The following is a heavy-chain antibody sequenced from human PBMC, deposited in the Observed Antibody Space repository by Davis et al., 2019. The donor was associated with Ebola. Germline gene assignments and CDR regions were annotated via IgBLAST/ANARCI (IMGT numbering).Heavy chain of an antibody. Sequence: HPQTPSLTCAISVDSLSGTSAAWNCIRQTPSRGLEWLGRTYYYRSKWNNDYAASVKSRISVNSDTSKNQFSLQVNSVTPDDTAVYYCTRGWLRGGMDVWGKGTMVTVSS. V-gene: IGHV6-1*01. D-gene: IGHD5-12*01. J-gene: IGHJ6*04. CDR2: TYYYRSKWNN. CDR1: VDSLSGTSAA. CDR3: TRGWLRGGMDV.